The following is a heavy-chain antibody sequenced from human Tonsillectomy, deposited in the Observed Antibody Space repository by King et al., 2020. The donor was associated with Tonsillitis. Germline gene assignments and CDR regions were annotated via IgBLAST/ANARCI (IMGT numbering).Heavy chain of an antibody. CDR3: ARDTIPIAAAYYFDY. CDR2: ISAYNGHT. CDR1: GYTFTNYG. Sequence: VQLVESGAEVKKPGASVKVSCKASGYTFTNYGVSWVRQAPGQGLEWMGWISAYNGHTNYAQKFQGRVTMTTDTATSTAYMELRGLRSDDTAVYYCARDTIPIAAAYYFDYWGQGTLVTVSS. D-gene: IGHD6-6*01. J-gene: IGHJ4*02. V-gene: IGHV1-18*01.